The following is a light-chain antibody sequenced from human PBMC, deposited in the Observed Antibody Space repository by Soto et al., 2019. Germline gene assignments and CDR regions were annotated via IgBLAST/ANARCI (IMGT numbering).Light chain of an antibody. CDR3: QQSCTTPWT. Sequence: DIQRTQAPSTLSASVGDTVTITCRASQSSRKCVNWYQHKSGKAPKRLLYAASSSQSGVPSRFSGSVSGTHFTLTINSLQPEDFATYSCQQSCTTPWTFGPGTEVEI. J-gene: IGKJ1*01. CDR1: QSSRKC. V-gene: IGKV1-39*01. CDR2: AAS.